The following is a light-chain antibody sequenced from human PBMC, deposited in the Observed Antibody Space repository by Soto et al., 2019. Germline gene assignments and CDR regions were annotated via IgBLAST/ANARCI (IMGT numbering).Light chain of an antibody. Sequence: QSVLTQPASVSGSPGQSITISCTGTSSDVGGYDYVSWYQQHPGKVPKLMIYTVTNRPSGVSSRFSGSKSGNTASLTISGLQAEDEADYYCSSYTSSSTVVFGGGTKVTVL. V-gene: IGLV2-14*01. J-gene: IGLJ2*01. CDR2: TVT. CDR1: SSDVGGYDY. CDR3: SSYTSSSTVV.